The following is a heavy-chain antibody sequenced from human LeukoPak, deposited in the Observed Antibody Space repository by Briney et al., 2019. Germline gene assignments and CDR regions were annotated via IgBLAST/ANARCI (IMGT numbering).Heavy chain of an antibody. D-gene: IGHD2-15*01. CDR3: ARGGVDCSGGSCYSAEYFQH. V-gene: IGHV3-30*04. Sequence: GGSLRLSCAASGFTFSSYAMHWVRQAPGKGLEWVAVISYDGSNKYYADSVKGRFTISRDNSKNTLYLQMNSLRAEDTAVYYCARGGVDCSGGSCYSAEYFQHWGQGTLVTVSS. CDR1: GFTFSSYA. CDR2: ISYDGSNK. J-gene: IGHJ1*01.